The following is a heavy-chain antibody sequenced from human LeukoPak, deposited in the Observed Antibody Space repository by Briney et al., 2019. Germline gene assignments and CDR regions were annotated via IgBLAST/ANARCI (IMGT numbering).Heavy chain of an antibody. D-gene: IGHD5/OR15-5a*01. V-gene: IGHV4-59*11. J-gene: IGHJ4*02. CDR1: GGSISSHY. CDR3: ARDVSRDDY. Sequence: SETLSLTCTVSGGSISSHYWSWIRQPPGKGLEWIGYIYYSGSTNYNPSLKSRVTISVDTSKNQFSPKLSSVTAADTAVYYCARDVSRDDYWGQGTLVTVSS. CDR2: IYYSGST.